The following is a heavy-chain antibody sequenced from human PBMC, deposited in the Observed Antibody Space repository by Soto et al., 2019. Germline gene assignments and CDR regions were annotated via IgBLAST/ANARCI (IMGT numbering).Heavy chain of an antibody. J-gene: IGHJ6*01. D-gene: IGHD1-26*01. CDR3: ARGLRGSYLQVARYYYYGMDV. CDR2: INHSGST. CDR1: GGSFSGYY. V-gene: IGHV4-34*01. Sequence: QVQLQQWGAGLLKPSETLSLTCAVYGGSFSGYYWSWIRQPPGKGLEWIGEINHSGSTNYNPSLKSRVTISVDTSKNQFSLKLSSVTAADTAVYYCARGLRGSYLQVARYYYYGMDVW.